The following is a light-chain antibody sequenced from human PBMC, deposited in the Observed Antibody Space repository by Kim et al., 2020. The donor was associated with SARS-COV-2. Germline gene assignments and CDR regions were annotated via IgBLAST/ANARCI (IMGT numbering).Light chain of an antibody. V-gene: IGKV3-11*01. J-gene: IGKJ5*01. CDR2: DAS. CDR1: QSVSGV. CDR3: QQRSDLPPT. Sequence: LAPGESATLAGGASQSVSGVLDWDQQKPGQAPRLLIYDASNGATGIPARFSGSGSGTDFTLSISSLEREDFAVYYCQQRSDLPPTFGQGTRLGIK.